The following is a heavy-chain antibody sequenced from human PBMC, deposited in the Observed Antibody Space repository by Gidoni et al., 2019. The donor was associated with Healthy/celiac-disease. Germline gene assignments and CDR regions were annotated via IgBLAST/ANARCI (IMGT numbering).Heavy chain of an antibody. CDR3: ARQYGDYAGDY. Sequence: QLQLQESGPGLVKPSETLSLPCTVSGGSISSSSYYWGWIRQPPGKGLEWIGSIYYSGSTYYNPSLKSRVTISVDTSKNQFSLKLSSVTAADTAVYYCARQYGDYAGDYWGQGTLVTVSS. CDR2: IYYSGST. V-gene: IGHV4-39*01. D-gene: IGHD4-17*01. CDR1: GGSISSSSYY. J-gene: IGHJ4*02.